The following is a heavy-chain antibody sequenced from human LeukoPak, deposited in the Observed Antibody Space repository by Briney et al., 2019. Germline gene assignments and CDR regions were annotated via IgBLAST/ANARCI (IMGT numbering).Heavy chain of an antibody. V-gene: IGHV5-51*01. CDR2: INPGDSEI. J-gene: IGHJ4*02. CDR1: GYSFTNSW. CDR3: SRQGCTTTSYHTIDS. D-gene: IGHD2-2*02. Sequence: GESLKISCKGSGYSFTNSWIGWVRQMPGKGLELMGIINPGDSEIRYSPSFQGQVTISVDKSISTAYLQWSSLKASDTAMYYCSRQGCTTTSYHTIDSWGQGTLVTVSS.